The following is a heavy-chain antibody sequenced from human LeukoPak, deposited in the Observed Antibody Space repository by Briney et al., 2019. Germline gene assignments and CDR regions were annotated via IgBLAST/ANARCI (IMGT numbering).Heavy chain of an antibody. CDR2: IHRDGSVR. CDR3: AREDGGWLRADL. CDR1: GFSFNAFW. Sequence: GGSLRLSCEASGFSFNAFWMSWVRRAPGKGLEWVANIHRDGSVRHYVESVRGRFTISRDNAKNSLFLQMNSLRVEDTAVYYCAREDGGWLRADLWGQGTLVTVSS. D-gene: IGHD5-24*01. J-gene: IGHJ5*02. V-gene: IGHV3-7*01.